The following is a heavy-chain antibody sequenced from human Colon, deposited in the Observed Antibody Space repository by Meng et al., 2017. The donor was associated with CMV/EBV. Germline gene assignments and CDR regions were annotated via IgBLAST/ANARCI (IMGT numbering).Heavy chain of an antibody. CDR2: ISYDGSNK. D-gene: IGHD5/OR15-5a*01. J-gene: IGHJ4*02. Sequence: GESLKISCAASGFTFSSYAMHWVRQAPGKGLEWVAVISYDGSNKYYADSVKGRFTISRDNSKNTLYLQMNSLRAEDTAVYYCATLSIYDSTISDFWGQGTLVTVSS. V-gene: IGHV3-30*04. CDR3: ATLSIYDSTISDF. CDR1: GFTFSSYA.